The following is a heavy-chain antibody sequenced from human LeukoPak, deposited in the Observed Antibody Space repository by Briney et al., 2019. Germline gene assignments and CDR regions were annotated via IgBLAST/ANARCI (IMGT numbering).Heavy chain of an antibody. J-gene: IGHJ3*02. CDR1: GGSISSGDYY. CDR3: ARARFLEWLLRKYASDAFDI. V-gene: IGHV4-30-4*08. D-gene: IGHD3-3*01. Sequence: SQTLSLTCTVSGGSISSGDYYWSWIRQPPGKGLEWIGYIYYSGSTYYNPSLKSRVTISVDTSKNQFSLKLSSVTAADTAVYYCARARFLEWLLRKYASDAFDIWGQGTMVTVSS. CDR2: IYYSGST.